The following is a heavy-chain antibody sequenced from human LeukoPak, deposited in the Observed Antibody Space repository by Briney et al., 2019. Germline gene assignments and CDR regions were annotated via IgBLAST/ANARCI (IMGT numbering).Heavy chain of an antibody. V-gene: IGHV6-1*01. CDR3: ARGPGRLDP. J-gene: IGHJ5*02. CDR1: WDRVSSNTAA. Sequence: SQTLSLTCAISWDRVSSNTAAWDWIRQSPSRGLEWLGRTYYRSKWYNAYAESVKSRITINRDTSKNQFSLQLNSVTPEDTAVYYCARGPGRLDPWGQGTLVTVSS. CDR2: TYYRSKWYN.